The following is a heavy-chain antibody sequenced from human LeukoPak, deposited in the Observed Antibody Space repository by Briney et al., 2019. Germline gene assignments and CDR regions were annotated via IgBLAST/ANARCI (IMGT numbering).Heavy chain of an antibody. CDR3: TRDHRHYYDSSGYYYAIYY. Sequence: GGSLRLSCTASGFTFGDYAMSWLRQAPGKGLEWVSFIRSKAYGGTTEYPASVKGRFTISRDDSKSIAYLQMNSLKTEDTAVYYCTRDHRHYYDSSGYYYAIYYWGQGTLVTVSS. J-gene: IGHJ4*02. D-gene: IGHD3-22*01. CDR2: IRSKAYGGTT. CDR1: GFTFGDYA. V-gene: IGHV3-49*03.